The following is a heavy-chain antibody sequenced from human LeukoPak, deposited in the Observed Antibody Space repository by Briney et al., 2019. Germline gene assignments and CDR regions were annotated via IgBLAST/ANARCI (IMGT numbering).Heavy chain of an antibody. J-gene: IGHJ3*02. CDR2: INHSGST. CDR1: GGSFSGYY. Sequence: SETLSLTCAVYGGSFSGYYWSWIRQPPGKGLEWIGEINHSGSTNYNPSLKSRVTISVDTSKNQFSLKLSSVTAADTAVYYCARGAYCSSTSCQINAFDIWGQGTMVTVSS. V-gene: IGHV4-34*01. D-gene: IGHD2-2*01. CDR3: ARGAYCSSTSCQINAFDI.